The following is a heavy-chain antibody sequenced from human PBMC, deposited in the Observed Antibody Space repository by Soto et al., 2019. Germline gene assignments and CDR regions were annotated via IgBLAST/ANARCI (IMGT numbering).Heavy chain of an antibody. CDR2: IIISSSYI. D-gene: IGHD5-18*01. CDR1: GFTFSSYS. Sequence: EVQLVESGGGLVKPGGSLRLSCAASGFTFSSYSMNWVRQAPGKGLEWVSSIIISSSYIYYADSVKGRFTISRDNAKNSLYLQMNSLRAEDMAVYYCARGSTAMVTFDYWGQGTLVTVSS. J-gene: IGHJ4*02. V-gene: IGHV3-21*01. CDR3: ARGSTAMVTFDY.